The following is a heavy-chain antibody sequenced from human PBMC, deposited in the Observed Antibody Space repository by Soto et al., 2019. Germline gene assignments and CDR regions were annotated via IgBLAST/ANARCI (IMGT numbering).Heavy chain of an antibody. Sequence: GGSLRLSCASSGFSFSSYAMSWVRQAPGKGLEWVSAISGSGGSTYYADSVKGRFTISRDNSKNTLYLQMNSLRAEDTAVYYCAKHDDYVWGSYRSQVDYWGQGNLVTVSS. CDR2: ISGSGGST. CDR1: GFSFSSYA. J-gene: IGHJ4*02. V-gene: IGHV3-23*01. CDR3: AKHDDYVWGSYRSQVDY. D-gene: IGHD3-16*02.